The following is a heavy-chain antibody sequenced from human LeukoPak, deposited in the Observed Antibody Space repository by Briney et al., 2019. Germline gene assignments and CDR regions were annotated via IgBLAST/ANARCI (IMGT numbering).Heavy chain of an antibody. CDR3: ARDPKRYSSSSGDY. J-gene: IGHJ4*02. D-gene: IGHD6-6*01. CDR2: IKQDGSEK. Sequence: GGSLRLSRAASGFTFSSYWMSWVRQAPGKGLEWVANIKQDGSEKYYVDSVKGRFTISRDNAKNSLYLQMNSLRAEDTAVYYCARDPKRYSSSSGDYWGQGTLVTVSS. V-gene: IGHV3-7*01. CDR1: GFTFSSYW.